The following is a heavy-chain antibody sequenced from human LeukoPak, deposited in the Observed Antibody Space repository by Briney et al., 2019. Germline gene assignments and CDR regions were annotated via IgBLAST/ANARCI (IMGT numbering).Heavy chain of an antibody. Sequence: GRSLRLSCAASGFTFSSYAMHWVRQAPGKGLEWVAVISYDGINKYYADSVKGRFTISRDSSKNTLYLQMNSLRPEDTAVYYCASAGAQGRKYAGLDYWGQGTLVTVSS. J-gene: IGHJ4*02. V-gene: IGHV3-30-3*01. D-gene: IGHD2-8*01. CDR3: ASAGAQGRKYAGLDY. CDR2: ISYDGINK. CDR1: GFTFSSYA.